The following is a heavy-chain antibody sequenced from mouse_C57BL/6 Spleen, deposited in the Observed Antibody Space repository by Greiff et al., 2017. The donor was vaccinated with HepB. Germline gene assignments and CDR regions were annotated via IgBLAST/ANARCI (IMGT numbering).Heavy chain of an antibody. CDR1: GFSLTSYG. CDR2: IWSGGST. CDR3: ARIGDYDENAMDY. D-gene: IGHD2-4*01. V-gene: IGHV2-2*01. Sequence: VQLVESGPGLVQPSQSLSITCTVSGFSLTSYGVHWVRQSPGKGLEWLGVIWSGGSTDYNAAFISRLSISKDNSKSQVFFKMNSLQADDTAIYYCARIGDYDENAMDYWGQGTSVTVSS. J-gene: IGHJ4*01.